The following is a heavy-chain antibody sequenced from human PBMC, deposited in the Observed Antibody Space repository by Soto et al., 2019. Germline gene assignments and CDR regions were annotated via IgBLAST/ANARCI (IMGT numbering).Heavy chain of an antibody. CDR3: SRDRYNWNDADYYYYYGMDV. D-gene: IGHD1-1*01. V-gene: IGHV3-30-3*01. CDR1: GFTFSSYA. J-gene: IGHJ6*02. Sequence: GGSLRLSCAASGFTFSSYAMHWVRQAPGKGLEWVAVISYDGSNKYYADSVKDRFTISRDNSKNTLYLQMNSLRAEDTAVYYCSRDRYNWNDADYYYYYGMDVWGQGTTVTVSS. CDR2: ISYDGSNK.